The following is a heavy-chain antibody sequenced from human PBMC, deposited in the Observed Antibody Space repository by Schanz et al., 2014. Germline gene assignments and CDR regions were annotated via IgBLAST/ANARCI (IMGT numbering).Heavy chain of an antibody. Sequence: EVQLVESGGGLVQPGGSLRLSCAASGFTVSINYMSWVRQAPGKGLEWVSIVSHDGFTKHYADSVRGRFTLSRDNSKNTVYLQMNSLRAEDTALYFCATDYSGGGCHIWGQGTMVTVSS. CDR3: ATDYSGGGCHI. D-gene: IGHD6-19*01. V-gene: IGHV3-66*02. CDR2: VSHDGFTK. J-gene: IGHJ3*02. CDR1: GFTVSINY.